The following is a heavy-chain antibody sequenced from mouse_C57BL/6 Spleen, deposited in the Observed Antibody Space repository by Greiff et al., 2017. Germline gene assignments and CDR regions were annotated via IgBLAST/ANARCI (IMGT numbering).Heavy chain of an antibody. D-gene: IGHD2-1*01. V-gene: IGHV3-6*01. J-gene: IGHJ3*01. CDR2: ISYDGSN. Sequence: EVKLQESGPGLVKPSQSLSLTCSVTGYSITSGYYWNWIRQFPGNKLEWMGYISYDGSNNYNPSLKNRISITRDTSKNQFFLKLNSVTTEDTATYYCAREVVYYGNYFAYWGQGTLVTVSA. CDR1: GYSITSGYY. CDR3: AREVVYYGNYFAY.